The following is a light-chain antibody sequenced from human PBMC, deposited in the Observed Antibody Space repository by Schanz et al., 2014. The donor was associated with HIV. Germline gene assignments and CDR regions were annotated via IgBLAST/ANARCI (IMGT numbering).Light chain of an antibody. CDR3: ATWDDSLNGWV. CDR1: NSNIRSNT. J-gene: IGLJ3*02. CDR2: ATY. Sequence: QSVLTQPPSASGTPGQRVTISCSVSNSNIRSNTINWYQHLPGTAPKLLIYATYNRPSGVPDRFSVSQSGASASLAISGLQSEDEADFYCATWDDSLNGWVFGGGTKLTVL. V-gene: IGLV1-44*01.